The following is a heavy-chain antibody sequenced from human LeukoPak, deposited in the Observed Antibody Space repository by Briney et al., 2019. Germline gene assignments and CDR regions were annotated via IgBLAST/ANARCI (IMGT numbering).Heavy chain of an antibody. Sequence: PSETLSLTCTVFGGPITTYSWSWIRQPAGRGLEWIGRFYSSGSTDYTPSLKRRVTMSVDTSRNQVSLKLSSVTAADTAIYYCARDFSSKDWFDTWGQGTLVTVSS. CDR3: ARDFSSKDWFDT. D-gene: IGHD2/OR15-2a*01. CDR1: GGPITTYS. CDR2: FYSSGST. J-gene: IGHJ5*02. V-gene: IGHV4-4*07.